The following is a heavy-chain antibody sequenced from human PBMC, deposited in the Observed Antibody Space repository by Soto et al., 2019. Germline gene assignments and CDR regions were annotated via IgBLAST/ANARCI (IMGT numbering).Heavy chain of an antibody. J-gene: IGHJ6*02. Sequence: QVQLVQSGAEVKKPGSSVKVSCKASGGTFSSYAISWVRQAPGQGLEWMGGIIPIFGTANYAQKFQGRVTITADASTSTAYMELSSRRSEDTAVYYCARATGIAAAVYDYDGMDVWGQGTTVTLSS. CDR3: ARATGIAAAVYDYDGMDV. CDR1: GGTFSSYA. D-gene: IGHD6-13*01. V-gene: IGHV1-69*01. CDR2: IIPIFGTA.